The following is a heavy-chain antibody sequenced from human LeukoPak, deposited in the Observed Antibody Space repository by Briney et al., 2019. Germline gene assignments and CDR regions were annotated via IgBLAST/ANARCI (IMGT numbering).Heavy chain of an antibody. V-gene: IGHV3-48*01. CDR2: ISRDGTIT. CDR3: AKKKGAGGGYPVLDS. CDR1: GFIFSAFR. J-gene: IGHJ4*02. D-gene: IGHD1-26*01. Sequence: GGSLRLSCETSGFIFSAFRMTWVRQAPGKGLEWVAYISRDGTITHYADSVKGRFTVSRDDAKNSLFLQMDSLRVEDTATYFWAKKKGAGGGYPVLDSWGQGTLVTVSS.